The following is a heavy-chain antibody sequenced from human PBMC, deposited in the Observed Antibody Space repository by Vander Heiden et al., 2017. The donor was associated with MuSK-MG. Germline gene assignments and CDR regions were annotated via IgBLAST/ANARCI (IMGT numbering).Heavy chain of an antibody. CDR1: GFTFSNYA. D-gene: IGHD3-10*01. Sequence: EVQILQSGGGLVPPGGSLRRASAAPGFTFSNYAMSWVRQAPVKVLEWISVISASGGSIFYADSVKGRFTISRDNSKNTLYLQMNSLRAEDTAVYYCAKLYGSGSYPPFDYWGHGALVSVSS. V-gene: IGHV3-23*01. J-gene: IGHJ4*01. CDR2: ISASGGSI. CDR3: AKLYGSGSYPPFDY.